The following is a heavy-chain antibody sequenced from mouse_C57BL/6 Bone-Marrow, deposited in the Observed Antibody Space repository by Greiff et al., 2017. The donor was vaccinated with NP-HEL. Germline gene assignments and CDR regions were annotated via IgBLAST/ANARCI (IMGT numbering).Heavy chain of an antibody. CDR3: ARGDRGAWFAY. Sequence: VQLKESGAELVRPGTSVKMSCKASGYTFTNYWIGWAKQRPGHGLEWIGDIYPGGGYTNYNEKFKGKATLTADKSSSTAYMQFSSLTSEDSAIYYCARGDRGAWFAYWGQGTLVTVSA. CDR2: IYPGGGYT. J-gene: IGHJ3*01. D-gene: IGHD3-3*01. CDR1: GYTFTNYW. V-gene: IGHV1-63*01.